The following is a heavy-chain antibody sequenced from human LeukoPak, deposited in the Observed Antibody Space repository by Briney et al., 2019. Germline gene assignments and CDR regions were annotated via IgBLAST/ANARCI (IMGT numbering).Heavy chain of an antibody. J-gene: IGHJ4*02. D-gene: IGHD6-13*01. CDR1: GYTFTSYG. V-gene: IGHV1-18*01. Sequence: ASVKVSCKASGYTFTSYGISWVRQAPGQGLEWMGWISAYNGNTNYAQKLQGRVTMTTDTSTSTAYMELRSLRSDDTAVYYCARDAANRGSSSWGGYWGQGTLDTVSS. CDR2: ISAYNGNT. CDR3: ARDAANRGSSSWGGY.